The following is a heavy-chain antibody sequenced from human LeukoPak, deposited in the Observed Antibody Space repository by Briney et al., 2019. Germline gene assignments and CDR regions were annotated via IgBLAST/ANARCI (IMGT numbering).Heavy chain of an antibody. D-gene: IGHD3-22*01. V-gene: IGHV4-4*07. Sequence: SETLSLTCTVSGGSISSYYWSWIRQPAGKGLEWIGRIYTSGSTNYNPSLKSRVTMSVDTSKNQFSLKLSSVTAADTAVYYCAIPYDDSSGYYYGDAFDIWGQGTMVTVSS. CDR2: IYTSGST. J-gene: IGHJ3*02. CDR1: GGSISSYY. CDR3: AIPYDDSSGYYYGDAFDI.